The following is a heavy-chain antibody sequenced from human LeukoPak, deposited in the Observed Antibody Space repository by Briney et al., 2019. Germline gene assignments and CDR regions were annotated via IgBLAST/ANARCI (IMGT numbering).Heavy chain of an antibody. Sequence: GRSLRLSCAASGFTFSSYGMHWVRQAPGKGLEWVAVIWYDGSNKYYADSVKGRFTISRDNSKNTLYLQMNSLRAEDTAVYYCARDSSDGSGSPAADWGQGTLVTVSS. CDR1: GFTFSSYG. CDR3: ARDSSDGSGSPAAD. J-gene: IGHJ4*02. D-gene: IGHD3-10*01. CDR2: IWYDGSNK. V-gene: IGHV3-33*01.